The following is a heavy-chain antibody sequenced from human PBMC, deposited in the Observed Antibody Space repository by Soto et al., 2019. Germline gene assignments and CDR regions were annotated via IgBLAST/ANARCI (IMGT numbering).Heavy chain of an antibody. J-gene: IGHJ6*03. CDR3: VRATAARQRDYSYHDYLHI. CDR2: INPNGGST. D-gene: IGHD6-6*01. V-gene: IGHV1-46*03. CDR1: GYTFINYY. Sequence: ASVKVSCKASGYTFINYYIHWVRQAPGQGLEWMGVINPNGGSTVYAQKFQGRVTLTRDTSTSTVYVELSSLRSDDTAVYFCVRATAARQRDYSYHDYLHIWGKGTTVTGSS.